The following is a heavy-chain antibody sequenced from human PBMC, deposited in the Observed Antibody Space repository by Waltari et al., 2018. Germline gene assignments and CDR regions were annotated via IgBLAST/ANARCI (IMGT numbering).Heavy chain of an antibody. Sequence: EVQLLESGGGLVQPGGSLRLSCAASGFTFSSYALSWVRQAPGKGLEWVSAISGSGGSTYYADSVKGRFTISRDNSKNTLYLQMNSLRAEDTAVYYCAKDNVDSSGFDYWGQGTLVTVSS. CDR3: AKDNVDSSGFDY. CDR2: ISGSGGST. J-gene: IGHJ4*02. V-gene: IGHV3-23*01. D-gene: IGHD3-22*01. CDR1: GFTFSSYA.